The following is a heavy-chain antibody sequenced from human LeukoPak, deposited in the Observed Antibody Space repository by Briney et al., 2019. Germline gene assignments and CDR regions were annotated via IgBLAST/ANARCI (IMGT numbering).Heavy chain of an antibody. CDR1: GFPFSNYD. CDR3: ARGSGPGVITFDA. V-gene: IGHV3-13*01. CDR2: FHTDGGT. Sequence: GGSLRLSCAASGFPFSNYDMHWVRQAPGKGLEWVSAFHTDGGTYYLDSVKGRFTISREDAKMSLYLQMNTLRAGGTAVYYCARGSGPGVITFDAWGQVTLVIVSS. D-gene: IGHD2-21*01. J-gene: IGHJ4*02.